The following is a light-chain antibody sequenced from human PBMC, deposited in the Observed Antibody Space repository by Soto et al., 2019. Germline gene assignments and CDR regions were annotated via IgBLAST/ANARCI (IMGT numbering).Light chain of an antibody. CDR1: QSVSTY. CDR3: HQWNT. Sequence: VFTQSPCTLSLSPGASATLSCRASQSVSTYLAWYQQKPGPPPRLLICDTSYRVAGIPTRFTGRRSGTAITLTISSLLPDDFGLYICHQWNTFGQGTRLEIK. J-gene: IGKJ5*01. CDR2: DTS. V-gene: IGKV3-11*01.